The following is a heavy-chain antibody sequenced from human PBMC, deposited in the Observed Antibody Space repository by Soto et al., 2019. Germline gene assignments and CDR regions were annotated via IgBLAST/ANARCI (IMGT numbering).Heavy chain of an antibody. V-gene: IGHV2-5*05. CDR1: GFSFRSVGVG. Sequence: QITLKESGPTLVNPTPTLTLTCNYSGFSFRSVGVGVGWIRQPPGKALGWLALIYWDDDKKYGPSLENRLTVTRDTSKNQVVLTMINMDPVDTATYYCVHRQYSSYFDYWGQGTRVTVSS. D-gene: IGHD2-15*01. J-gene: IGHJ4*02. CDR3: VHRQYSSYFDY. CDR2: IYWDDDK.